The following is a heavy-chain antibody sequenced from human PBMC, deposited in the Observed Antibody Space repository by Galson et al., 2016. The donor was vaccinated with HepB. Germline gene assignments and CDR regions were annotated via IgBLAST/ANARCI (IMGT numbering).Heavy chain of an antibody. V-gene: IGHV5-51*03. CDR3: ARLAGYSGYDY. CDR1: GYSFTNYW. J-gene: IGHJ4*02. Sequence: QSGAEVKKPGESLKISCKGSGYSFTNYWIGWVRQMPGKGLEWMGIIYPGDSETRYSPSFQGQVIISADKSISTAYVQWSSLKVSDSAMYYCARLAGYSGYDYWGQGTLVTVSS. CDR2: IYPGDSET. D-gene: IGHD5-12*01.